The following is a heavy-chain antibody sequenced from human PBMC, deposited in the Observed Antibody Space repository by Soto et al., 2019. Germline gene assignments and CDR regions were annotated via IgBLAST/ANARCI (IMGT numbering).Heavy chain of an antibody. CDR1: GGSFSGYY. V-gene: IGHV4-34*01. J-gene: IGHJ6*02. Sequence: ASETLSLTRAVYGGSFSGYYWSWIRQPPGKGLEWIGEINHSGSTNYNPSLKSRVTISVDTSKNQFSLKLSSVTAADTAVYYCARGGPYSSSWYPTRGYYYYGMDVWGQGTTVTVSS. CDR3: ARGGPYSSSWYPTRGYYYYGMDV. CDR2: INHSGST. D-gene: IGHD6-13*01.